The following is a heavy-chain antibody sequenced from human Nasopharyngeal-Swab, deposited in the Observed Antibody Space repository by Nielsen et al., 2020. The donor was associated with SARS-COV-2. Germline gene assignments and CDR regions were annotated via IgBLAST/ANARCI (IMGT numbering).Heavy chain of an antibody. V-gene: IGHV3-30*18. J-gene: IGHJ3*02. CDR2: ISYDGSNK. CDR1: GLTFSSYG. CDR3: AKDVYRRSGYSYGSDAFDI. Sequence: GGSLRLSCAASGLTFSSYGMHWVRQAPGKGLKWVAVISYDGSNKYYADSVKGRFTISRDNSKNTLYLQMNSLRAEDTAVYYCAKDVYRRSGYSYGSDAFDIWGQGTMVTVSS. D-gene: IGHD5-18*01.